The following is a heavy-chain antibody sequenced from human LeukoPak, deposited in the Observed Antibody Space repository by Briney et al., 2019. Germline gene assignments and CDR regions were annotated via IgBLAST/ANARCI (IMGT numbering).Heavy chain of an antibody. J-gene: IGHJ4*02. V-gene: IGHV3-30*18. Sequence: PGRSLRLSCAASGLTFSSYGMHWVRQAPGKGLEWVAVISYDGSNKYYADSVKGRFTISRDNSKNTLYLQMNRLRAEDTAVYYCAKSGYYDSSARGGVDYWGQGTLVTVSS. D-gene: IGHD3-22*01. CDR3: AKSGYYDSSARGGVDY. CDR1: GLTFSSYG. CDR2: ISYDGSNK.